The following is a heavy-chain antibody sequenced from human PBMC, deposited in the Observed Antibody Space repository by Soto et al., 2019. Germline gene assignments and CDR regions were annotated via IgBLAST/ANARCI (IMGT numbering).Heavy chain of an antibody. V-gene: IGHV3-30-3*01. CDR3: ARETYYDFWSGPYYGMDV. D-gene: IGHD3-3*01. J-gene: IGHJ6*01. Sequence: QVQLVESGGGVVQPGRSLRLSCAASGFTFSSYAMHWVRQAPGKGLEWVAVISYDGSNKYYADSVKGRFTISRDNSKNPLYLQMNSLRAEDTAVYYCARETYYDFWSGPYYGMDVW. CDR1: GFTFSSYA. CDR2: ISYDGSNK.